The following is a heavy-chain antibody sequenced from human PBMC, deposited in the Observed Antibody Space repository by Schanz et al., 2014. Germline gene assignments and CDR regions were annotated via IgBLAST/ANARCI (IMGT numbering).Heavy chain of an antibody. CDR1: GFTFSAYA. Sequence: VQLVESGGGVVQPGRSLRLSCAASGFTFSAYAMTWVRQIPGKGLEWVSAISASGGTTYYADSVKGRFTISRDNAKNSLYLEMNSLRAEDTALYYCARDRRNADLDYWGQGTLVTVSS. V-gene: IGHV3-23*04. CDR2: ISASGGTT. CDR3: ARDRRNADLDY. J-gene: IGHJ4*02. D-gene: IGHD1-1*01.